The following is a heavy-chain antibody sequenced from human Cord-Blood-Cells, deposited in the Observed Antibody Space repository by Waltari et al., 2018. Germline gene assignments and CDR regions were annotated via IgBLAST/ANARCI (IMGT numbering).Heavy chain of an antibody. CDR1: GFTFSNAW. CDR2: IKSKTDGGTT. J-gene: IGHJ4*02. D-gene: IGHD4-17*01. V-gene: IGHV3-15*01. CDR3: TTDRYGGPFDY. Sequence: EVQLVESGGGLVKPGGSHRLSCAASGFTFSNAWMSWVRQAPGKGLEWVGRIKSKTDGGTTDYAAPVKGRFTISRDDSKNTLYLQMNSLKTEDTAVYYCTTDRYGGPFDYWGQGTLVTVSS.